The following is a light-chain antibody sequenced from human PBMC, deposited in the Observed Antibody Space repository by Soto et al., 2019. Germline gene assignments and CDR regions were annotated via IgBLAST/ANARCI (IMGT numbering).Light chain of an antibody. J-gene: IGKJ1*01. CDR1: QSITTN. CDR2: GAS. V-gene: IGKV3-15*01. CDR3: QQYNDWPPKRT. Sequence: EVVMTQSPVTLSVSPGERATLSCRASQSITTNLAWYQQKPGQAPRLLIYGASTRATGVPARFSGSGSGTPFTLTISSLKSEDFALYYCQQYNDWPPKRTFGQGTRVDFK.